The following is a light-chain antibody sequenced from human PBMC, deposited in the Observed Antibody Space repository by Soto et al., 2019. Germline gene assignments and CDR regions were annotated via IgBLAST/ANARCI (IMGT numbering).Light chain of an antibody. V-gene: IGKV1-5*01. Sequence: DIQMSQSPSTLSASVGDSVTITCRASQNIRNLLAWYQQKPGKAPNPLIYDASSLKSGVPSRFSGSVSGTEFTLTISSLQPDDFATYYCQQYNTYSTFGQGTRLEIK. CDR3: QQYNTYST. J-gene: IGKJ5*01. CDR1: QNIRNL. CDR2: DAS.